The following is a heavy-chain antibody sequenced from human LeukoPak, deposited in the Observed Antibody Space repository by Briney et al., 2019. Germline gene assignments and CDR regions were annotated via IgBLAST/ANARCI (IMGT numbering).Heavy chain of an antibody. Sequence: GGSLRLSCVASAFTFSSYSMNWVHQAPGKGLEWVSTISGSGGRTYYADSVEGRFTISRDNSKNTLYLQMNSLRAEDTAVYYCAKGSWVVAANLFDYWGRGNLVTVSS. CDR3: AKGSWVVAANLFDY. CDR1: AFTFSSYS. V-gene: IGHV3-23*01. CDR2: ISGSGGRT. D-gene: IGHD2-15*01. J-gene: IGHJ4*02.